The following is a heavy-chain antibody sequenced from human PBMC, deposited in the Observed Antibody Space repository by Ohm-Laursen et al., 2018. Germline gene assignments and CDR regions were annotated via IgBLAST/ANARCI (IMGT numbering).Heavy chain of an antibody. V-gene: IGHV1-2*02. J-gene: IGHJ5*02. D-gene: IGHD6-13*01. CDR3: ARDRRIAAAAKSRWFDP. Sequence: ASVKVSCNASGYTFTGYYMHWVRQAPGQGLEWMGWINPNSGGTNYAQKFQGRVTMTRDTSISTAYMELSRLRSDDTAVYYCARDRRIAAAAKSRWFDPWGQGTLVTVSS. CDR1: GYTFTGYY. CDR2: INPNSGGT.